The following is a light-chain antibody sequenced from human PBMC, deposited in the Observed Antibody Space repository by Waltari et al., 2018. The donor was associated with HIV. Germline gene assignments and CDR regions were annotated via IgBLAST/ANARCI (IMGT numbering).Light chain of an antibody. CDR2: GTS. CDR1: QGVPNNY. V-gene: IGKV3-20*01. CDR3: QQYGRSPIT. Sequence: EIVLTQSLGTLSLSPGERATISCRASQGVPNNYVAWYQQSPGQAPRLIVYGTSIRHTGIPDRFSGSGSGTDFTLAISRLEPEDFAVYYCQQYGRSPITFGQGARLEIK. J-gene: IGKJ5*01.